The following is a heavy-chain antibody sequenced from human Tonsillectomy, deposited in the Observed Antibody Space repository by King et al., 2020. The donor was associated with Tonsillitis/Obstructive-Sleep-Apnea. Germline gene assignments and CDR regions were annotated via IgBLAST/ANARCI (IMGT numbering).Heavy chain of an antibody. Sequence: VQLVESGGGLVQPGGSLRLSCAASGFTFSKYVMSWVRQAPGKGLEWVAGVSGSGAPAKYADSARGRVTISRDNSNNMLYLQMSSLGAEDTAVYHCARGGGAYGDYDWYFDLWGRGTLVTVSS. CDR3: ARGGGAYGDYDWYFDL. CDR1: GFTFSKYV. V-gene: IGHV3-23*04. D-gene: IGHD4-17*01. CDR2: VSGSGAPA. J-gene: IGHJ2*01.